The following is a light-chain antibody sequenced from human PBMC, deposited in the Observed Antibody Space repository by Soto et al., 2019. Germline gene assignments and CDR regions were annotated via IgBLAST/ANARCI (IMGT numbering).Light chain of an antibody. CDR3: SSYTSSSTFVV. CDR1: SSDVCGYNS. V-gene: IGLV2-14*01. Sequence: QSALTQPASVSGSPGQSITISCTGTSSDVCGYNSVSWYQQHLGKAPKLMIYDVSNRPSGVSNRFSGSKSGNTASLTISGLQAEDEADYDCSSYTSSSTFVVFGGGTQLTVL. CDR2: DVS. J-gene: IGLJ2*01.